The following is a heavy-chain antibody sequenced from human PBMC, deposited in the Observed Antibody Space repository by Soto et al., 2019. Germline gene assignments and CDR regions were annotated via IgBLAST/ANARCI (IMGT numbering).Heavy chain of an antibody. Sequence: GGSLRLSCAASGFTFSSYGMHWVRQAPGKGLEWVAVIWYDGSNKYYADSVKGRFTISRDNSKNTLYLQMNSLRAEDTAVYYCAREGGTYDSSGGFDYWGHGTLVTVSS. D-gene: IGHD3-22*01. CDR3: AREGGTYDSSGGFDY. V-gene: IGHV3-33*01. J-gene: IGHJ4*01. CDR2: IWYDGSNK. CDR1: GFTFSSYG.